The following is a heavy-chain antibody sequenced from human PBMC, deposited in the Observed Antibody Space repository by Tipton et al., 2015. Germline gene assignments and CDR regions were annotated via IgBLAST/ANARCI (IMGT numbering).Heavy chain of an antibody. Sequence: TLSLTCSASSDSISKYYWSWIRQPPGKELEWIGYIQYSGSTNYNPSLKSRVTISVDTSKTQFSLKMSSVTASDTAVYYCARARGRHGGLFDSWGQGILVTVSS. V-gene: IGHV4-59*01. J-gene: IGHJ4*02. CDR3: ARARGRHGGLFDS. D-gene: IGHD4-23*01. CDR2: IQYSGST. CDR1: SDSISKYY.